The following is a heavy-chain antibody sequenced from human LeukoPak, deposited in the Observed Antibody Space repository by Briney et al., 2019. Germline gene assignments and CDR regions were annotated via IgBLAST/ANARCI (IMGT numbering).Heavy chain of an antibody. V-gene: IGHV3-23*01. CDR1: GFTFSSDA. CDR2: IIEGGGGT. Sequence: RGALRLSCAASGFTFSSDALSWVRHGPREGREWVSAIIEGGGGTYYADSVRSRFTISRDNSKNTRCLRIRSARAEDTAVYYCATSDFWSAYGVGYWGQATLVTVP. D-gene: IGHD3-3*01. CDR3: ATSDFWSAYGVGY. J-gene: IGHJ4*02.